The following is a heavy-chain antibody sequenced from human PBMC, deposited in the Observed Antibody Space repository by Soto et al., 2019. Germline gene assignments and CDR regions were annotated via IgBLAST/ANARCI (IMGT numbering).Heavy chain of an antibody. Sequence: GASVKVSCKASGGTFRTHAFSWVRLAPGQGLEWVGGIVPMYDTPNYAHKFQGRVSITADKSTTTVYMEMNNLRSEDTAVYYCARVPNQGVIVLSYYYNGMDVWGQGTTVTVSS. CDR1: GGTFRTHA. CDR3: ARVPNQGVIVLSYYYNGMDV. CDR2: IVPMYDTP. J-gene: IGHJ6*02. D-gene: IGHD2-21*01. V-gene: IGHV1-69*06.